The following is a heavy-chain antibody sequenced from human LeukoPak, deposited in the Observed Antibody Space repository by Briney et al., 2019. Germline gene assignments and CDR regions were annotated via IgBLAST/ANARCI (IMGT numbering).Heavy chain of an antibody. D-gene: IGHD3-22*01. Sequence: ASVKVSCKASGYTFTSYGISWVRQAPGQGLEWMGWISAYNGNTNYAQKLQGRVTMTTDTSTSTAYMELRSLRSDDTAVYYCARVWYYYDSSGYNWFDPWGQGTLVTVSS. CDR1: GYTFTSYG. J-gene: IGHJ5*02. CDR2: ISAYNGNT. CDR3: ARVWYYYDSSGYNWFDP. V-gene: IGHV1-18*01.